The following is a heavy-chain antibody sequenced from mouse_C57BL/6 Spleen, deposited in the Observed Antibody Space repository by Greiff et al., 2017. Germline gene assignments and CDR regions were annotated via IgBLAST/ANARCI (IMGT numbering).Heavy chain of an antibody. CDR1: GYTFTSYW. D-gene: IGHD1-1*01. Sequence: QVQLQQPGAELVRPGSSVKLSCKASGYTFTSYWMAWVQQRPGQGLEWIGNIYPSDSDTHSNQKFKDKATLTVDKSSSTAYMQLSSLTSEDSAVYYCARGDYGSSPYYFDYWGQGTTLTVSS. J-gene: IGHJ2*01. CDR2: IYPSDSDT. CDR3: ARGDYGSSPYYFDY. V-gene: IGHV1-61*01.